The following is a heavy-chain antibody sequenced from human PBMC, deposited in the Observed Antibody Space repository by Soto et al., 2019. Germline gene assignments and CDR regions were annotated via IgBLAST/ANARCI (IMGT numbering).Heavy chain of an antibody. Sequence: QVQLVQSGAEVKKPGSSVKVSCKASGCTFSSYAISWVRQAPGQGLEWMGGIIPIFGTADYAQKFQGRVTITADESTSTAYMELSSLRSEDTAVYYCARHPVSGSYTYYYGMDVWGQGTTVTVSS. CDR2: IIPIFGTA. V-gene: IGHV1-69*12. CDR1: GCTFSSYA. CDR3: ARHPVSGSYTYYYGMDV. J-gene: IGHJ6*02. D-gene: IGHD1-26*01.